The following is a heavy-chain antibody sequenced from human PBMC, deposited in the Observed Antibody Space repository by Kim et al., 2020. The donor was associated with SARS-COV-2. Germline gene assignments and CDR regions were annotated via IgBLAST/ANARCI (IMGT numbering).Heavy chain of an antibody. CDR3: ARWGSIAAAGPPFDY. J-gene: IGHJ4*02. D-gene: IGHD6-13*01. V-gene: IGHV4-39*01. Sequence: SETLSLTCTVSGGSISSSSYYWGWIRQPPGKGLEWIGSIYYSGSTYYNPSLKSRVTISVDTSKNQFSLKLSSVTAADTAVYYCARWGSIAAAGPPFDYWGQGTLVTVSS. CDR2: IYYSGST. CDR1: GGSISSSSYY.